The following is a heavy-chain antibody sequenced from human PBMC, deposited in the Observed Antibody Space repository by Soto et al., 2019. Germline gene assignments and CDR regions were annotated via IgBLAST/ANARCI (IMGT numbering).Heavy chain of an antibody. Sequence: GGSLRLSCAASGFTFGSYAMHWVRQAPGKGLEWVAVISYDGSNKYYADSVKGRFTISRDNSKNTLYLQMNSLRAEDTAVYYCASFAIAARPPYYYYGMDVWGQGTTVTVSS. CDR1: GFTFGSYA. CDR3: ASFAIAARPPYYYYGMDV. V-gene: IGHV3-30-3*01. J-gene: IGHJ6*02. CDR2: ISYDGSNK. D-gene: IGHD6-6*01.